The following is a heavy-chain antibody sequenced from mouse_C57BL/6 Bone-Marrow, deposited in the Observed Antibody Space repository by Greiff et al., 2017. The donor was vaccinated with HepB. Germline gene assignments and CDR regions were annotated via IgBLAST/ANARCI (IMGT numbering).Heavy chain of an antibody. J-gene: IGHJ3*01. D-gene: IGHD4-1*01. CDR2: ISSGGDYI. Sequence: EVKVEESGEGLVKPGGSLKLSCAASGFTFSSYAMSWVRQTPEKRLEWVAYISSGGDYIYYADTVKGRFTISRDNARNTLYLQMSSLKSEDTAMYYCTRVLWDEGFAYWGQGTLVTVSA. V-gene: IGHV5-9-1*02. CDR1: GFTFSSYA. CDR3: TRVLWDEGFAY.